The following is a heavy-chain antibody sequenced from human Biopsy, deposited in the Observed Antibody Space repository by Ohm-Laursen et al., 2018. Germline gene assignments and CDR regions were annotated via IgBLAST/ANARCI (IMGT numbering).Heavy chain of an antibody. D-gene: IGHD5-24*01. CDR2: ITASGGTT. J-gene: IGHJ6*02. V-gene: IGHV3-23*01. CDR3: AKVPRDGLSCYYSMDF. Sequence: SLTLSCSASGTSFSRSAMNYDRQAPGQGLEWVSGITASGGTTYYADSVKGRFTISRDNSNNTLYLQMNSLRDDDTAVYYCAKVPRDGLSCYYSMDFWGQGTTVTVSS. CDR1: GTSFSRSA.